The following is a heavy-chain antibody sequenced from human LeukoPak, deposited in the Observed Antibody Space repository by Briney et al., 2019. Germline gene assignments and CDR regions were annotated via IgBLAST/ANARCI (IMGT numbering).Heavy chain of an antibody. Sequence: GGSLRLSCAASGFTFSSYSMNWVRQAPGKGLEWVSYISSSSSTIYYADSVKSRFTISRDNAKNSLYLQMNSLRAEDTAVYYCASTSYDYFDYWGQGTLVTVSS. V-gene: IGHV3-48*04. CDR3: ASTSYDYFDY. CDR1: GFTFSSYS. J-gene: IGHJ4*02. CDR2: ISSSSSTI. D-gene: IGHD1-26*01.